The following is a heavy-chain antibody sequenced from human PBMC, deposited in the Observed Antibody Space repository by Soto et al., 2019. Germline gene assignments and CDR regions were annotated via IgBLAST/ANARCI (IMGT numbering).Heavy chain of an antibody. CDR2: LYYGRSA. D-gene: IGHD3-22*01. CDR3: ALRSMAVVPEY. Sequence: QVQLQESGPGLVKPSETLSLTCAVSGDSISTYYCMWIRQPPGKGLESIGYLYYGRSANYNPSLKSRVTLSVDTSTDQCSLTLSSMTAADTAVYYCALRSMAVVPEYWGQGTLVTVSS. V-gene: IGHV4-59*01. CDR1: GDSISTYY. J-gene: IGHJ4*02.